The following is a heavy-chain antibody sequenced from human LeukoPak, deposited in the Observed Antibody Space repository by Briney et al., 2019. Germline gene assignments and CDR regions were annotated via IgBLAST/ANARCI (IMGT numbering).Heavy chain of an antibody. V-gene: IGHV3-20*01. J-gene: IGHJ6*03. Sequence: PGGSLRLSCAASGFTFGDCGMSWVRQAPGKGLEWVSGINWNGGSPRYADSVKGRFTISRDNAKNSLYLQMNSLRAEDTALYHCVRDLARGGPHARLNYYMDVWGKGTTVTVSS. CDR3: VRDLARGGPHARLNYYMDV. CDR2: INWNGGSP. CDR1: GFTFGDCG. D-gene: IGHD3-16*01.